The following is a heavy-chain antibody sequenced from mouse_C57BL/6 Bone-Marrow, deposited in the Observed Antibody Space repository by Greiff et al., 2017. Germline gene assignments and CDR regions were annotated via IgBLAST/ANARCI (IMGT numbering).Heavy chain of an antibody. CDR1: GYTFTEYT. D-gene: IGHD1-1*01. J-gene: IGHJ2*01. Sequence: QVQLQQSGAELVKPGASVKLSCKASGYTFTEYTIHWVKQRSGQGLEWIGWFYPGSGSIKYNEKFQGKATLTVDTSSSTAYMQLSSLTSEDSAVYYCARQLRRDYFDYWGQGTTLTVSS. CDR2: FYPGSGSI. CDR3: ARQLRRDYFDY. V-gene: IGHV1-62-2*01.